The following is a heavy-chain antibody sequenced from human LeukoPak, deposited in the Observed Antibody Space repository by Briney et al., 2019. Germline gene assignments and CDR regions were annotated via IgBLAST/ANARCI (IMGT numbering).Heavy chain of an antibody. Sequence: ASGKVSCKASGSTFTSYGISWVGQAPGQGLEWMGWISAYNGNTNYAQKLQGRVTMTTDTSTSTAYMELRSLRSDDTDVYYCARDGYARSDYFDYWGQGTLVTVSS. CDR2: ISAYNGNT. CDR1: GSTFTSYG. J-gene: IGHJ4*02. D-gene: IGHD1-1*01. V-gene: IGHV1-18*01. CDR3: ARDGYARSDYFDY.